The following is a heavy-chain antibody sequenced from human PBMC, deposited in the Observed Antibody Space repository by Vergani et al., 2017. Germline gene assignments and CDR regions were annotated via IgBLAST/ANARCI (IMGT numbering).Heavy chain of an antibody. CDR3: ARQNPYGSAHVDF. Sequence: QVDLQESGPGLVKSSETLSLNCAVSCYSVGSGYYWVCIRQPPGRGLEWIGCVHRNGNTYYPSSLRSRAPISRDTSKKQFSLRRTSVTAADTAVYYCARQNPYGSAHVDFWGRGVLVTVSA. CDR1: CYSVGSGYY. CDR2: VHRNGNT. D-gene: IGHD3-10*01. V-gene: IGHV4-38-2*01. J-gene: IGHJ4*02.